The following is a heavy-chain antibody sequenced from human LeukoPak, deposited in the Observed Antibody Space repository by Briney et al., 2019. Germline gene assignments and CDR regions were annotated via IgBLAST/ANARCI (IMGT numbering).Heavy chain of an antibody. CDR1: GFTFSSYA. Sequence: GGSLRLSCAASGFTFSSYAMSWVRQAPGKGLEWVSAISGSGGSTYYADSVKGRFTISRDNSKNTLYLQMNSLRAEDTAVYYCAKGRSWGSYPADWYFDLWGRGTLVTVSS. J-gene: IGHJ2*01. V-gene: IGHV3-23*01. CDR2: ISGSGGST. CDR3: AKGRSWGSYPADWYFDL. D-gene: IGHD3-16*01.